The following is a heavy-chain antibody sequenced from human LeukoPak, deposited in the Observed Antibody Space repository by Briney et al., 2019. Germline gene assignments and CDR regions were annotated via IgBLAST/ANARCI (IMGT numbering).Heavy chain of an antibody. CDR2: IYYSGST. CDR1: GGSLSSYY. Sequence: PSETLSLTCTVSGGSLSSYYWCWIRQPPGKGLEWIGYIYYSGSTNNTPSHKSRVTISVDTSKNHFSLRLSSVTAADTAVYYCARHLYCGSDCYTFDYWGQGTLVTVSS. CDR3: ARHLYCGSDCYTFDY. J-gene: IGHJ4*02. V-gene: IGHV4-59*08. D-gene: IGHD2-21*02.